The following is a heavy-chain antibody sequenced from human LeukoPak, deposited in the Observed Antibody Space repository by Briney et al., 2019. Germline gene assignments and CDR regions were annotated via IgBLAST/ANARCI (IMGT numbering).Heavy chain of an antibody. V-gene: IGHV4-4*07. CDR1: GDSLSAYY. D-gene: IGHD3-10*01. CDR3: AREFSVARGVDFRYYMDV. Sequence: SETLSLTCTVSGDSLSAYYWSWIRQPPGKGLEWIARVYKSGTNSYNPSPQSRATTSSATTTNQSSLTLTSVAAEATAVLCCAREFSVARGVDFRYYMDVWGKGTTVTVSS. CDR2: VYKSGTN. J-gene: IGHJ6*03.